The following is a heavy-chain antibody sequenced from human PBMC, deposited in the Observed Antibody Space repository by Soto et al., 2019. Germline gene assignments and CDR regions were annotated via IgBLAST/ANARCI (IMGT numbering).Heavy chain of an antibody. CDR3: AKIRWTISLQDEDAI. Sequence: QVQLVQSGAEVKKPGSSVKVSCKSSGGTFGSYAISWVRQAPGQGLEWMGGVIPIFGTPHYAQKFHGRVTIAADIPTSTDYLELSSLKSADTAVYYCAKIRWTISLQDEDAIWGQGTLVTVSS. J-gene: IGHJ4*02. D-gene: IGHD2-15*01. CDR1: GGTFGSYA. CDR2: VIPIFGTP. V-gene: IGHV1-69*06.